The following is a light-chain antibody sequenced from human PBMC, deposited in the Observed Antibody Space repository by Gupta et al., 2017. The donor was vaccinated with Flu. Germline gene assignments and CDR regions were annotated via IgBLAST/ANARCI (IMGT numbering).Light chain of an antibody. V-gene: IGKV1-16*02. CDR1: QGISTY. CDR2: AAS. CDR3: QQYNSFPLT. J-gene: IGKJ4*01. Sequence: DIQMTQSPSSLYASVGDRVTITCRASQGISTYLAWFQQKPGRAPKSLIYAASRLQSGVPSKFSGSGSGTDFTLTISSRQPEDFATYYCQQYNSFPLTFGGGTXVEI.